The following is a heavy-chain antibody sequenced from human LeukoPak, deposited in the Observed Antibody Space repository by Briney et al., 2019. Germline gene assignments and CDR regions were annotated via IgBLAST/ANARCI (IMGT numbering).Heavy chain of an antibody. J-gene: IGHJ4*02. Sequence: GASVKVSRKASGYTFTRYFMHGVRQAPRQGREWGGRNYHNSGDRNYAKKLQGRVAMTRDTSISTAYMELGMLRSDDTGVYYRARADEWLVLFDYWGQGTLVTVSS. CDR1: GYTFTRYF. CDR2: NYHNSGDR. CDR3: ARADEWLVLFDY. D-gene: IGHD6-19*01. V-gene: IGHV1-2*02.